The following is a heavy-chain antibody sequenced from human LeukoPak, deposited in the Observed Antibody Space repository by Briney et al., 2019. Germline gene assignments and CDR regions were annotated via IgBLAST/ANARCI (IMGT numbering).Heavy chain of an antibody. CDR3: ARGLYSSSWYY. CDR2: INHSGST. D-gene: IGHD6-13*01. V-gene: IGHV4-34*01. CDR1: GGSFSGYY. J-gene: IGHJ4*02. Sequence: MPSGSLSLTCAVYGGSFSGYYRSWIRQPPGKGLEWIGEINHSGSTNYNPSLKRRVTISVDTSKNQFSLKLSSVTAADTAVYYCARGLYSSSWYYWGQGTLVTVSS.